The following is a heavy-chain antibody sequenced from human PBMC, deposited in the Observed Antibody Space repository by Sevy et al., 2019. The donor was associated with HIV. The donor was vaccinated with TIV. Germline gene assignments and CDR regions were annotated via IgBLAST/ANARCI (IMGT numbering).Heavy chain of an antibody. CDR1: GFTFSSYV. Sequence: GGSLRLSCTASGFTFSSYVISWVRQAPGKGLEWVSTISASGGSTYYADSVKGRFAMSRDNSKKNAFLDMNSLRAEETAIFYCAKEETTGYIWGQGTLVTVSS. V-gene: IGHV3-23*01. D-gene: IGHD3-9*01. CDR3: AKEETTGYI. J-gene: IGHJ4*02. CDR2: ISASGGST.